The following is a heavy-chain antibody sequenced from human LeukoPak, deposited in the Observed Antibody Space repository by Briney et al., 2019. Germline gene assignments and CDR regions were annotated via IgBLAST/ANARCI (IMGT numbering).Heavy chain of an antibody. J-gene: IGHJ4*02. CDR3: ARDFFYGGNRYYFDD. D-gene: IGHD4-23*01. V-gene: IGHV4-4*07. Sequence: SETLSLTRTVSGGSISSYYWSWIRQPAGKGLEWIGRIYTSGSTNYNPSLKSRVTMSVDTSKNQFSLKLSPVTAADTAVYYCARDFFYGGNRYYFDDWGQGTLVTVSS. CDR1: GGSISSYY. CDR2: IYTSGST.